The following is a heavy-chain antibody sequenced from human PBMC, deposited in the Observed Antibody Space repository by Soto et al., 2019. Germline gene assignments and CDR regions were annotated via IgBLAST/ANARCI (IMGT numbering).Heavy chain of an antibody. CDR2: INHSGST. CDR3: ARVAYYCSSTSCYAYYYYGMDV. J-gene: IGHJ6*02. Sequence: QVQLQQWGAGLLKPSETLSLTCAVYGGSFSGYYWSWIRQPPGKGLEWIGEINHSGSTNYNPSLKSRVTISVDTSKNQFSLKLSSVTAADTAVYYCARVAYYCSSTSCYAYYYYGMDVWGQGTTVTVSS. V-gene: IGHV4-34*01. D-gene: IGHD2-2*01. CDR1: GGSFSGYY.